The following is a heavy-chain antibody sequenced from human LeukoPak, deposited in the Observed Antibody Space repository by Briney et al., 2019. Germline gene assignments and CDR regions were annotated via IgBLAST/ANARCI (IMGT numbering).Heavy chain of an antibody. J-gene: IGHJ4*02. V-gene: IGHV3-53*01. CDR2: IYSGGST. D-gene: IGHD3-9*01. CDR3: ARDILTDSDY. Sequence: GGSLRLSCAASGFTVRSNYMSCVRQAPGKGLEWVSVIYSGGSTYYADSVKGRFTISRDNSKNTLYLQMNSLRAEDTAVYYCARDILTDSDYWGQGTLVTVSS. CDR1: GFTVRSNY.